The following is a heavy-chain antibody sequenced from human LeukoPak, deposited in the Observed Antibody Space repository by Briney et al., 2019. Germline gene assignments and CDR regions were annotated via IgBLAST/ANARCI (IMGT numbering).Heavy chain of an antibody. CDR3: ARGELLLWFGELFPSGMDV. CDR1: GGSFSGYY. Sequence: SETLSLTCAVYGGSFSGYYWGWIRQPPGKGLEWIGEINHSGSTNYNPSLKSRVTISVDTSKNQFSLKLSSVTAADTAVYYCARGELLLWFGELFPSGMDVWGQGTTVTVSS. D-gene: IGHD3-10*01. J-gene: IGHJ6*02. CDR2: INHSGST. V-gene: IGHV4-34*01.